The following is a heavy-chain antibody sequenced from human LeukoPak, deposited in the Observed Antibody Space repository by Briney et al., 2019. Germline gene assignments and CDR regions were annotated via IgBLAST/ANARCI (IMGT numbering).Heavy chain of an antibody. CDR1: GGSLSGYY. D-gene: IGHD2-15*01. V-gene: IGHV4-34*01. Sequence: SETLSLTCAVYGGSLSGYYWSWIRQPPGKGLEWIGEINHSGSTNYNPSLKSRVTISVDTSKNQFSLKLSSVTAADTAVYYCARGYCSGGSCYYMDVWGKGTTVTVSS. CDR3: ARGYCSGGSCYYMDV. J-gene: IGHJ6*03. CDR2: INHSGST.